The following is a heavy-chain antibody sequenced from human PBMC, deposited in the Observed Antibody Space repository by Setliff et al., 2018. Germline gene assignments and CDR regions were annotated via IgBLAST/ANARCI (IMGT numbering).Heavy chain of an antibody. V-gene: IGHV4-61*09. CDR2: IYTSGST. CDR3: ARGKIRITMIVVPTGGAFDI. Sequence: SETLSLTCTVSGGSISSGSYYWSWIRQPAGKGLERIGHIYTSGSTNYNPSLKSRVTISVDTSKNQFSLKLSSVTAADTAVYYCARGKIRITMIVVPTGGAFDIWGQGTMVTVSS. D-gene: IGHD3-22*01. CDR1: GGSISSGSYY. J-gene: IGHJ3*02.